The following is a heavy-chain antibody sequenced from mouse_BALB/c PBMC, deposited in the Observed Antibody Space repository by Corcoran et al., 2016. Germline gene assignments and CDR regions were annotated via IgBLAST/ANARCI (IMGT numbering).Heavy chain of an antibody. CDR1: GYTFTEYT. CDR3: ARGFYYGYGFAS. CDR2: INPNNGGT. V-gene: IGHV1-18*01. D-gene: IGHD2-2*01. Sequence: EVQLQQSGPELVKPGDSVKISCKTYGYTFTEYTMHCVKQSHGKSLEWIGGINPNNGGTSYNQKFMGKATYTVDKSSSTAYMVLRSLTSEDSAVYYCARGFYYGYGFASWCQGSLVTVST. J-gene: IGHJ3*01.